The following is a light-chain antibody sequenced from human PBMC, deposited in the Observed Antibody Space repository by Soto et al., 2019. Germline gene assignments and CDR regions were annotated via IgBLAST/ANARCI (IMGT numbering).Light chain of an antibody. CDR3: QQYRTSPPT. V-gene: IGKV3-20*01. J-gene: IGKJ4*01. CDR1: QTVGGNY. Sequence: EIVLTQSPGTLSLSPGEGATLSCRASQTVGGNYLAWYQQKPGQAPRRLIYGTSNRATGIPDRFSGSGSGTDFSRSISRLEPEDCAVFYCQQYRTSPPTFGGGTKVEIK. CDR2: GTS.